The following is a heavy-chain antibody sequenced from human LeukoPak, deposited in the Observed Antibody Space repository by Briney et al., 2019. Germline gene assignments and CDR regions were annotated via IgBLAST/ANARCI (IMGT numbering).Heavy chain of an antibody. Sequence: GGSLRLSCAASGFTFNTYAMHWVRHAPEKGREFVSSISISVGNTYYANSVKGKFTISRDDSKNTLYLQIASRRPEDTPVYYCARASGRGLYYFDYWGQGPLVTVSS. J-gene: IGHJ4*02. V-gene: IGHV3-64*01. D-gene: IGHD2-15*01. CDR3: ARASGRGLYYFDY. CDR1: GFTFNTYA. CDR2: ISISVGNT.